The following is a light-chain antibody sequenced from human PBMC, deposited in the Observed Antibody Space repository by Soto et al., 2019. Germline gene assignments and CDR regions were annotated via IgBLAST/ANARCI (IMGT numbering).Light chain of an antibody. Sequence: EIVMTQSPATLSLSPGDRATLSCRASQSVSSDLAWYQHKFGQAPRLVIYAASTRATGIPARFSGSGSGTEFTLSISSLQSEDFAVYYCQQYDKWPRTFAQGTKVDIK. CDR3: QQYDKWPRT. CDR2: AAS. V-gene: IGKV3-15*01. CDR1: QSVSSD. J-gene: IGKJ1*01.